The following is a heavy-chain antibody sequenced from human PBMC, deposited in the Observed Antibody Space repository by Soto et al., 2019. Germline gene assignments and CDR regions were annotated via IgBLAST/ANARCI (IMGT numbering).Heavy chain of an antibody. CDR2: IIPIFGTA. V-gene: IGHV1-69*13. Sequence: SVKVSCKASGGTFISYAISWVRQAPGQGLEWMGGIIPIFGTANYAQKFQGRVTITADESTSTAYMELSSLRSEDTAVYYCARDRGSFGSGWYLGYWGQGTLVTVSS. D-gene: IGHD6-19*01. CDR1: GGTFISYA. J-gene: IGHJ4*02. CDR3: ARDRGSFGSGWYLGY.